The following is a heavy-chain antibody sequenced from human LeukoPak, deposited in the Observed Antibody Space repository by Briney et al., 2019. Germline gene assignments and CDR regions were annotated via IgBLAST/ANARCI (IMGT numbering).Heavy chain of an antibody. CDR3: ARDFKPNYYDSSGYYY. J-gene: IGHJ4*02. V-gene: IGHV3-23*01. D-gene: IGHD3-22*01. Sequence: GGSLRLSCAASGFTFSSYAMSWVRQAPGKGLEWVSAISGSGGSTYYADSVKGRFTISRDNSKNTLYLQMNSLRAEDTAVYYCARDFKPNYYDSSGYYYWGQGTLVTVSS. CDR1: GFTFSSYA. CDR2: ISGSGGST.